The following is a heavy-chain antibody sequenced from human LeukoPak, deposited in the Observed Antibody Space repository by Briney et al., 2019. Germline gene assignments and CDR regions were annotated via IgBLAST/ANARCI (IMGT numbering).Heavy chain of an antibody. V-gene: IGHV3-53*01. CDR2: IYSDETT. CDR1: GFSVSSNY. D-gene: IGHD1-26*01. CDR3: ARHWEL. J-gene: IGHJ4*02. Sequence: GGSLRLSCAASGFSVSSNYMSWVRQAPGKGLEWVALIYSDETTYYADSVKGRFTISRDNSKSTLYLQMISLRAEDTAVYYCARHWELRGQGTLVTVSS.